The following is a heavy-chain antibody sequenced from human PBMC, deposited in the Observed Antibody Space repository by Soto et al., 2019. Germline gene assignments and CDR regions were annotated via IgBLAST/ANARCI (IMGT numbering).Heavy chain of an antibody. CDR1: GYTFTSYD. J-gene: IGHJ6*02. CDR3: ARGGDVKYYHGMDV. D-gene: IGHD3-16*01. Sequence: QVQLVQSGGEVKKPGASVKLSCTASGYTFTSYDISWVRQAPGQGLEWMGWISAYNGKTTYAQNVQRRVTMTTAPSTRTAYMDLRSLRSDDTAVYYCARGGDVKYYHGMDVWGQGTTVTVSS. V-gene: IGHV1-18*01. CDR2: ISAYNGKT.